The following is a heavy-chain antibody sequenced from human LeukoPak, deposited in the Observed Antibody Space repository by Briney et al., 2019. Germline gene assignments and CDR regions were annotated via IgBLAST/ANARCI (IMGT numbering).Heavy chain of an antibody. V-gene: IGHV1-69*05. Sequence: GASVKVSCKASGGTFSSYAISWVRQAPGQGLEWMGGIIPIFGTANYAQKFQARVTITTDESTSTAYMELSSLRSEDTAVYYCARVRVAARSPTYYYYYYMDVWGKGTTVTVSS. CDR3: ARVRVAARSPTYYYYYYMDV. D-gene: IGHD6-6*01. J-gene: IGHJ6*03. CDR1: GGTFSSYA. CDR2: IIPIFGTA.